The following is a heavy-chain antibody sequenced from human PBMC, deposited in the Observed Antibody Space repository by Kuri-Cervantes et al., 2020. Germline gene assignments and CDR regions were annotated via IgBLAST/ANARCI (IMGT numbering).Heavy chain of an antibody. V-gene: IGHV3-30*18. CDR3: AKVEAYGDAAFDY. CDR2: ISYDGSNK. D-gene: IGHD4-17*01. J-gene: IGHJ4*02. CDR1: GFTFSSYG. Sequence: GESLKISCAASGFTFSSYGMHWVRQAPGKGLEWVAVISYDGSNKYYADSVKGRFTISRDNAEKSVYLQMNSLRAEDTAVYYCAKVEAYGDAAFDYWGQGTLVTVSS.